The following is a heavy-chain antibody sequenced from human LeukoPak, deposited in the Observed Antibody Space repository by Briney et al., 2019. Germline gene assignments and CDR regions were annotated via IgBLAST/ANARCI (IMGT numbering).Heavy chain of an antibody. CDR1: GGTFSSYA. J-gene: IGHJ4*02. D-gene: IGHD3-22*01. CDR3: ARYYDSSGYYFNYFDY. V-gene: IGHV1-69*04. Sequence: SVKVSCKASGGTFSSYAISWVRQAPGQGLEWMGRIIPILGIANYAQKFQGRVTITADKSTSTAYMELSSLRSEDTAVYYCARYYDSSGYYFNYFDYWGQGTLVTVSS. CDR2: IIPILGIA.